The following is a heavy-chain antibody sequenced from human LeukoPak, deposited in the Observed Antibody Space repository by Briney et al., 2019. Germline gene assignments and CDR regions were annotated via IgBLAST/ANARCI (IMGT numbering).Heavy chain of an antibody. D-gene: IGHD2-15*01. CDR2: MSDDGSEK. CDR1: GFTLSRFA. CDR3: AREADSGYYRTVDY. J-gene: IGHJ4*02. Sequence: GGSRRLSCTASGFTLSRFAMHWVRQAPGKGLEWLGHMSDDGSEKHYVDSVRGRFTISRDPSKNTLYLEMTSLRTEDTAVYYCAREADSGYYRTVDYWGQGTMVTVS. V-gene: IGHV3-30-3*01.